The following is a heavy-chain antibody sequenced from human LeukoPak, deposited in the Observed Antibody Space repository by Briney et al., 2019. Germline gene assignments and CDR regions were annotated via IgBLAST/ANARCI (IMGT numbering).Heavy chain of an antibody. CDR2: INHSGST. CDR3: ARETTYYYDSSGSNWFDP. J-gene: IGHJ5*02. CDR1: GFTFSSYE. V-gene: IGHV4-34*01. Sequence: PGGSLRLSCAASGFTFSSYEMNWVRQPPGKGLEWIGEINHSGSTNYNPSLKSRVTISVDTSKNQFSLKLSSVTAADTAVYYCARETTYYYDSSGSNWFDPWGQGTLVTVSS. D-gene: IGHD3-22*01.